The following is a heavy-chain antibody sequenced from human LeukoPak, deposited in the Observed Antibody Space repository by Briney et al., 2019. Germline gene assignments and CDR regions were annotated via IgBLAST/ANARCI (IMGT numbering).Heavy chain of an antibody. V-gene: IGHV3-30*02. Sequence: GGSLRLSCAASGFTFSSYGMHWVRQAPGKGLEWVAFIRYDGSNKYYADSVKGRFTISRDNSKNTLYLQMNSLRAEDTAVYYCATTGRIAVAGTFDYWGQGTLVTVSS. CDR3: ATTGRIAVAGTFDY. D-gene: IGHD6-19*01. CDR1: GFTFSSYG. CDR2: IRYDGSNK. J-gene: IGHJ4*02.